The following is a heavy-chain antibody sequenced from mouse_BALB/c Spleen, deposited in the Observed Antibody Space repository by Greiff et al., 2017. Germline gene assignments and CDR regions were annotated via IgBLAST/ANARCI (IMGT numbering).Heavy chain of an antibody. CDR1: GYAFSSYW. Sequence: QVQLQQSGAELVRPGSSVKISCKASGYAFSSYWMNWVKQRPGQGLEWIGQIYPGDGDTNYNGKFKGKATLTADKSSSTAYMQLSSLTSVDSAVYFCARFEGIPFAYWGQGTLVTVSA. CDR3: ARFEGIPFAY. CDR2: IYPGDGDT. V-gene: IGHV1-80*01. J-gene: IGHJ3*01.